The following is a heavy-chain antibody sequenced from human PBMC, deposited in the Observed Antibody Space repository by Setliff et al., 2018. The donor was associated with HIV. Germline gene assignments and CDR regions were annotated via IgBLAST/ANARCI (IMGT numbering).Heavy chain of an antibody. J-gene: IGHJ6*03. CDR3: VRGYCSSTTCYDDYYYMDV. D-gene: IGHD2-2*01. CDR2: IFYTGST. CDR1: GGSISSNW. Sequence: LTCAVSGGSISSNWWSWVRQSPGKGLEWIAYIFYTGSTNYNPSLKSRVTISVDTSKNQFFLKLSSVTAADTAVYYCVRGYCSSTTCYDDYYYMDVWGKGSTVTVSS. V-gene: IGHV4-59*01.